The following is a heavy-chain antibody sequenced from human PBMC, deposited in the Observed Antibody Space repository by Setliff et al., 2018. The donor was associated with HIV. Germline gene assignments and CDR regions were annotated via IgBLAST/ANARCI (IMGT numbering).Heavy chain of an antibody. CDR2: IYYAGSL. D-gene: IGHD3-10*01. CDR1: GASIGSSGDY. V-gene: IGHV4-39*07. J-gene: IGHJ4*02. CDR3: AGMFFYGSGSKSDFDY. Sequence: TSETLSLTCTVSGASIGSSGDYWGWIRQPPGKGLEWIGSIYYAGSLYYSPSLKSRLTVSVDTSKNQFSLTLSAVTVADTAVYYCAGMFFYGSGSKSDFDYWGQGTQVTVSS.